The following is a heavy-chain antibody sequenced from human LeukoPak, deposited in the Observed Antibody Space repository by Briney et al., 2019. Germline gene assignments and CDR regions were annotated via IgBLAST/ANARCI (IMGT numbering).Heavy chain of an antibody. Sequence: ASVKVSCKASGYTFTSYYMHWVRQAPGQGLEWMGWINPNSGGTNYAQKFQGRVTMTRDTSISTAYMELSRLRSDDTAVYYCARVDIQLWFHLPDYWGQGTLVTVSS. CDR3: ARVDIQLWFHLPDY. CDR1: GYTFTSYY. CDR2: INPNSGGT. J-gene: IGHJ4*02. V-gene: IGHV1-2*02. D-gene: IGHD5-18*01.